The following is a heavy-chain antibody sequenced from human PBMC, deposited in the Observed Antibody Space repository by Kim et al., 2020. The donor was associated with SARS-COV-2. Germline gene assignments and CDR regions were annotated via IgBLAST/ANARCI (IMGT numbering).Heavy chain of an antibody. D-gene: IGHD6-19*01. Sequence: SETLSLTCSVSGGSISSYYWTWIRQPPGNGLEWIGYIYYSGSAIYNPSLKSRVTISVDTSKNQFSLKLSSVTAADTAVYYCARAPYNSGWYVDYWGQGTLVTVSS. V-gene: IGHV4-59*13. CDR1: GGSISSYY. J-gene: IGHJ4*02. CDR2: IYYSGSA. CDR3: ARAPYNSGWYVDY.